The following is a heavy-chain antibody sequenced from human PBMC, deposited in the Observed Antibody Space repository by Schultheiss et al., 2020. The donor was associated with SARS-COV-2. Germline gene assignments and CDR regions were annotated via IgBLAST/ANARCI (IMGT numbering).Heavy chain of an antibody. J-gene: IGHJ4*02. D-gene: IGHD3-3*01. V-gene: IGHV3-21*04. CDR3: ARGRYYDFWSGFSY. CDR1: GFTFSSYS. CDR2: ISSSSSYI. Sequence: GGSLRLSCAASGFTFSSYSMNWVRQAPGKGLEWVSSISSSSSYIYYADSVKGRFTISRDNSKNTLYLQMNSLRAEDTALYYCARGRYYDFWSGFSYWGQGTLVTVSS.